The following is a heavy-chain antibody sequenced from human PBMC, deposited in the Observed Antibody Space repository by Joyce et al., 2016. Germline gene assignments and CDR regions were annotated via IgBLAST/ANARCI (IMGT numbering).Heavy chain of an antibody. J-gene: IGHJ4*02. CDR2: IEKKNGET. Sequence: EVQLLESGGGLVQPGGSLRLSCAVSGFTFSDYAMSWVRQAPGKGLEWVSAIEKKNGETYYADAVKGRFTISRDNSKNTLYLQMNSLRAEDTALYYCAKPFYSVTRVDYWGQGTLVTVSS. CDR3: AKPFYSVTRVDY. V-gene: IGHV3-23*01. CDR1: GFTFSDYA. D-gene: IGHD2-15*01.